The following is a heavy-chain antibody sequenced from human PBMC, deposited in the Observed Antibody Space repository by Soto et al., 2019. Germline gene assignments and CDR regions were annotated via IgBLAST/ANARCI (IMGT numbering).Heavy chain of an antibody. Sequence: SLRLSCAASGFTFSSYGMHWVRQAPGKWLEWVAVIWYDGSNKYYADSVKGRFTISRDNSKNTLYLQMNSLRAEDTAVYYCARDALLLWFGEYYGMDVWGQGTTVTVSS. CDR1: GFTFSSYG. CDR3: ARDALLLWFGEYYGMDV. J-gene: IGHJ6*02. CDR2: IWYDGSNK. V-gene: IGHV3-33*01. D-gene: IGHD3-10*01.